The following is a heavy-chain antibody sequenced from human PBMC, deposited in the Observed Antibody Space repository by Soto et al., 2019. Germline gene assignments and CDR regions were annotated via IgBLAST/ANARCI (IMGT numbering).Heavy chain of an antibody. J-gene: IGHJ5*02. CDR3: ARGYYDYIWGSYREIHWFGP. V-gene: IGHV1-18*01. D-gene: IGHD3-16*02. Sequence: ASVKVSCKASGYTFTSYGISWVRQAPGQGLEWMGWISAYNGNTNYAQKLQGRVTMTTDTSTSTAYMELRSLRSDDTAVYYCARGYYDYIWGSYREIHWFGPWGQGTLVTVSS. CDR2: ISAYNGNT. CDR1: GYTFTSYG.